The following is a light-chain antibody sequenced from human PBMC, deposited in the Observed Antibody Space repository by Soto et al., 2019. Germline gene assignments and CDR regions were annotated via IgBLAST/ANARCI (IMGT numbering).Light chain of an antibody. V-gene: IGKV3-11*01. CDR1: QSVSSY. CDR2: DAS. Sequence: EIVLTQSPATLSLSPGERATLSCRASQSVSSYLAWYQQKPGQAPRLLIYDASNRATGIPARFSGSGSGTDFTLTISSLEPEDFAVYYCQQRSNWWITFRQETRLEIK. CDR3: QQRSNWWIT. J-gene: IGKJ5*01.